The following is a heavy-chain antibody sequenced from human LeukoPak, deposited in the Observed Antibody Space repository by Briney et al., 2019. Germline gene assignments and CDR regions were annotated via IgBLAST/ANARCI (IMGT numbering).Heavy chain of an antibody. CDR3: AREGSQSASATYPGSD. J-gene: IGHJ4*02. V-gene: IGHV3-7*01. CDR2: IKQDGSEK. CDR1: GFMLSSYW. Sequence: GGSLRLSCAGSGFMLSSYWMSWVRQAPGKGLEWVANIKQDGSEKYYVDSVKGRFTISRDNAKNSLYLQMNRLRAEDTAVYYCAREGSQSASATYPGSDWGQGTLVTVSS. D-gene: IGHD2-15*01.